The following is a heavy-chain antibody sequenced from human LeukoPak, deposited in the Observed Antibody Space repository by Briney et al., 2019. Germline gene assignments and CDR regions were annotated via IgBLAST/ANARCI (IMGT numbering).Heavy chain of an antibody. D-gene: IGHD1-14*01. CDR2: ISYDGSNK. Sequence: GGSLRLSCAASGFTFSSYGMHWVRQAPGKGLEWVAVISYDGSNKYYADSVKGRFTISRDNSKNTLYLQMNSLRPEDTAVYYCARPGEVSEHFQHWGQGTLVTVSS. V-gene: IGHV3-30*19. J-gene: IGHJ1*01. CDR1: GFTFSSYG. CDR3: ARPGEVSEHFQH.